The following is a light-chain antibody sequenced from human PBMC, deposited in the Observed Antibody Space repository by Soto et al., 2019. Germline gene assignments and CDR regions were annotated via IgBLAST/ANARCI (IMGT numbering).Light chain of an antibody. CDR2: GAS. V-gene: IGKV3-20*01. Sequence: EIVLTQSPGTLSLSPGERATLSCRAIQSVSSSYLAWCKQKPGQAPRLLIYGASSRATGIPDRFSGSGSGTDFTLTISRLEPEDFAVYYCQQYGSSPRITFGQGTRLET. CDR3: QQYGSSPRIT. CDR1: QSVSSSY. J-gene: IGKJ5*01.